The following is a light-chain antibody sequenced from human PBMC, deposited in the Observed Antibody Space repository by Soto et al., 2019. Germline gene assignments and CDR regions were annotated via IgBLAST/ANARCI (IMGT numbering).Light chain of an antibody. V-gene: IGLV2-14*01. Sequence: QSVLTQPASVSGSPGQSITISCTGTSSDVGGYNYVSWYQQHPGKAPKLMIYDVSYRPSGVSDRFSGSKSGNTASLTISGLQSEDEADYYCDSYTSGRSYVFGTGTKLTVL. CDR2: DVS. CDR1: SSDVGGYNY. CDR3: DSYTSGRSYV. J-gene: IGLJ1*01.